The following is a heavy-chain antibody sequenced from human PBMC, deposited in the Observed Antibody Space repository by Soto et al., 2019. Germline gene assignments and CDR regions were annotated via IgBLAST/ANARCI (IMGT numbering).Heavy chain of an antibody. CDR3: ARHLGYCSSTSCSRWFDP. CDR2: IYYSGST. J-gene: IGHJ5*02. Sequence: SLTQPLPCTVAGGYLSSFYCSWIRQPPGKGLEWIGYIYYSGSTNYNPSLKSRVTISVDTSKNQFSLKLSAVTAADTAVYYCARHLGYCSSTSCSRWFDPWGQGTLDTVSP. D-gene: IGHD2-2*01. CDR1: GGYLSSFY. V-gene: IGHV4-59*08.